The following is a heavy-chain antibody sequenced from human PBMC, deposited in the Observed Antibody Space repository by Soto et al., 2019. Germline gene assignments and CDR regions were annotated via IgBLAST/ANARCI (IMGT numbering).Heavy chain of an antibody. V-gene: IGHV1-3*01. D-gene: IGHD3-10*01. CDR2: INAGNGNT. J-gene: IGHJ4*02. CDR1: AYTFTSYA. Sequence: GASLKVSCKASAYTFTSYAMHWVRQAPGKRIEWMGWINAGNGNTKYSQKFQGRVTITRDTSASTAYMELSSLRSEDTAVYYCARDYYGSGFYFDYWGQGTRVTVSS. CDR3: ARDYYGSGFYFDY.